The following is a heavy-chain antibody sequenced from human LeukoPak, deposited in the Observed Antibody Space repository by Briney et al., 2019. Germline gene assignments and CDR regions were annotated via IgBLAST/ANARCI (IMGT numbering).Heavy chain of an antibody. Sequence: GGSLRLSCAASGFTFSSYSITWVRQAPGKGLEWVSSISGSSSYIYYADSVKGRFTISRDNARNSLYLQMNSLRAEDTAVYYSARPRRNYNHDAFDIWGQGTMVTVSS. V-gene: IGHV3-21*01. D-gene: IGHD1-7*01. CDR2: ISGSSSYI. CDR3: ARPRRNYNHDAFDI. J-gene: IGHJ3*02. CDR1: GFTFSSYS.